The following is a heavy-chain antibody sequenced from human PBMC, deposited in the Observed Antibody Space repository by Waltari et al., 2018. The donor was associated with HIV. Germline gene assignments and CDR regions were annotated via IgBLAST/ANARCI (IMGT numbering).Heavy chain of an antibody. D-gene: IGHD3-10*01. V-gene: IGHV3-48*03. J-gene: IGHJ3*02. CDR1: GFTFSSFE. CDR3: ARAFMIRGTGAFDI. Sequence: EVQVVESGGGLVQPGGSLRFSCAASGFTFSSFEMNWVRQAPGKGLEWVSYISSSGSTIYFADSVKGRFTMSRDNAKNSLYLRMNSLRAEDTAVYYCARAFMIRGTGAFDIWGQGTMVTVSS. CDR2: ISSSGSTI.